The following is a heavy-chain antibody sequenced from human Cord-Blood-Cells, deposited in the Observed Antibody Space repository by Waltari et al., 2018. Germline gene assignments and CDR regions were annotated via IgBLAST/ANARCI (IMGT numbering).Heavy chain of an antibody. V-gene: IGHV3-30*04. D-gene: IGHD3-10*01. J-gene: IGHJ6*03. CDR3: ARARGVRGVTQFYYYYYMDV. CDR2: ISYDGSNK. CDR1: VFTFSSFH. Sequence: VQLLESGGGVVQPGGSLRLACAALVFTFSSFHINWVPQVPGKGLEWVAVISYDGSNKYYADSVNGRFTISRDNSKNTLYLQMNSLRAEDTAVYYCARARGVRGVTQFYYYYYMDVWGKGTTVTVSS.